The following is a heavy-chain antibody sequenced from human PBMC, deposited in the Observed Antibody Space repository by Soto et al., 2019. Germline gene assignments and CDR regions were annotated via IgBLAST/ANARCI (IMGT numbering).Heavy chain of an antibody. J-gene: IGHJ3*02. V-gene: IGHV3-73*01. D-gene: IGHD2-15*01. CDR2: IRSKANSYAT. CDR1: GFTFSGSA. Sequence: GGSLRLSCAASGFTFSGSAMHWVRQASGKGLEWVGRIRSKANSYATEYAASVKGRFTISRDDSKNTAYLQMNSLKTEDTAVYSCTRYQILGYFSGGSCGDAFDIWGQGTMVTVSS. CDR3: TRYQILGYFSGGSCGDAFDI.